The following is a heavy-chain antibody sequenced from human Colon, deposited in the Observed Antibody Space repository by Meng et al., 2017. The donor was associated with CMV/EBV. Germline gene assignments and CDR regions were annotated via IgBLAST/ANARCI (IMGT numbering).Heavy chain of an antibody. CDR2: IYHSGST. J-gene: IGHJ4*02. D-gene: IGHD3-10*01. CDR1: GYSISSGYY. Sequence: SETLSLTCTVSGYSISSGYYWGWIRQPPGKGLEWIGSIYHSGSTYYNPSLKSRVTISVDTSKNQFSLKLSSVTAADTAVSYCARVVYYCSGSFKWGQGTLVTVSS. V-gene: IGHV4-38-2*02. CDR3: ARVVYYCSGSFK.